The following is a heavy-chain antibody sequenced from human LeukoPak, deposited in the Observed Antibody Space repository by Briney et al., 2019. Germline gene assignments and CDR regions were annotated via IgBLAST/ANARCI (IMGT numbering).Heavy chain of an antibody. CDR2: ISGSGGST. Sequence: PGGSLRLSCAASGFTFSSYAMGWVRQAPGKGLEWVSAISGSGGSTYYADSVKGRFTISRDNSKNTLYLQMNSLRVEDTAVYYCAKDLRLGYCSSTSCYWHFDAFDIWGQGTMVTVSS. J-gene: IGHJ3*02. CDR3: AKDLRLGYCSSTSCYWHFDAFDI. V-gene: IGHV3-23*01. CDR1: GFTFSSYA. D-gene: IGHD2-2*01.